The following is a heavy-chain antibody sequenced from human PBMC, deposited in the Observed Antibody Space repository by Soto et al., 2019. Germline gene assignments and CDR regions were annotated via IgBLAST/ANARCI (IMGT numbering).Heavy chain of an antibody. D-gene: IGHD3-10*01. J-gene: IGHJ3*02. CDR2: ISAYNGNT. V-gene: IGHV1-18*01. Sequence: ASVKVSCKASGYTFTSYGISWVRQAPGQGLEWMGWISAYNGNTNYAQKLQGRVTMTTDTSTSTAYMELRSLRSDDTAVYYCFSHGSGSYLPEYAFDIWGQGTMVTVSS. CDR3: FSHGSGSYLPEYAFDI. CDR1: GYTFTSYG.